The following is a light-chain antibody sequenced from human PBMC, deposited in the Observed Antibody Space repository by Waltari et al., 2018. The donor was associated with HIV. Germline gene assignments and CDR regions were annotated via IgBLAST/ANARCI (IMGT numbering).Light chain of an antibody. Sequence: QSVLTQPPSASGTPGQRVTISCSGSSSNIGRNYVYWYQQLPGTAHKLLIYRNNQRPSGVPDRFSGSKSGTSASVAISGLRSEDEADYYCAAWDDSHYVFGTGTKVTVL. J-gene: IGLJ1*01. CDR2: RNN. V-gene: IGLV1-47*01. CDR1: SSNIGRNY. CDR3: AAWDDSHYV.